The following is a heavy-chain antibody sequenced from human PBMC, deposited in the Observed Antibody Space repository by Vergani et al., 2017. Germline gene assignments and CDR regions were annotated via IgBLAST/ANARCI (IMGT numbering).Heavy chain of an antibody. J-gene: IGHJ4*02. CDR1: GDIFNNYT. CDR2: IIPIIRLA. D-gene: IGHD1-26*01. CDR3: AGVSSGDNSRWESFDY. V-gene: IGHV1-69*02. Sequence: QVHLEQSGTEVKKPGSSVKVSCKVSGDIFNNYTVTWVRQAPGQGLEWMGRIIPIIRLATSAQKFQDRVKITGDTSTNTVYMEMNNLRSEDTAVYYCAGVSSGDNSRWESFDYWGQGTLVTVSS.